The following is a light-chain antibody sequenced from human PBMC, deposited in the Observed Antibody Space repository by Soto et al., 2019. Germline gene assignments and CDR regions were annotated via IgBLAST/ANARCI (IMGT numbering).Light chain of an antibody. CDR2: GTS. CDR1: HGVTRSS. J-gene: IGKJ5*01. V-gene: IGKV3-20*01. Sequence: VLAPSPGTLPFPPGERATPSCRASHGVTRSSLARYQQKPGQAPRILNYGTSDRATGSRDRCSGSGSGTDFTLTISRLEAEDSEVYYCQQFDASFTFGQGTRLEIK. CDR3: QQFDASFT.